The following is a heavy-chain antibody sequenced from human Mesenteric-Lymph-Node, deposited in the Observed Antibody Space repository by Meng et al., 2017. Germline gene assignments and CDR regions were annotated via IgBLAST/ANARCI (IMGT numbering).Heavy chain of an antibody. V-gene: IGHV4-4*02. Sequence: QVQRERSGPRVVKPSRTLFLPCAGSGGSSRSSNWWSWVRQPPGKGLEWIGEINHSGITNYNPSLKSRVTISVDKSKNQFSLKLSSVTAADTAVYYCAVWSGSYYPNWGQGTLVTVSS. CDR1: GGSSRSSNW. J-gene: IGHJ4*02. CDR3: AVWSGSYYPN. D-gene: IGHD1-26*01. CDR2: INHSGIT.